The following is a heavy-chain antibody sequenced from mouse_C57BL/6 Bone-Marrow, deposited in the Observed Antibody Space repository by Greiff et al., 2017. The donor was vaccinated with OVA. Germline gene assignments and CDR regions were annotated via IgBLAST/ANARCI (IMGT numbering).Heavy chain of an antibody. D-gene: IGHD2-5*01. J-gene: IGHJ4*01. Sequence: QVQLQQSGPGLVQPSQSLSITCTVSGFSLTSYGVHWVRQSPGKGLEWLGVIWRGGSTDYNAAFMSRLSLTKDNSKSQVFFKMNSLQADDTAIYYCAKSRSNYLYYYAMDYWGQGTSVTVSS. CDR3: AKSRSNYLYYYAMDY. CDR1: GFSLTSYG. V-gene: IGHV2-5*01. CDR2: IWRGGST.